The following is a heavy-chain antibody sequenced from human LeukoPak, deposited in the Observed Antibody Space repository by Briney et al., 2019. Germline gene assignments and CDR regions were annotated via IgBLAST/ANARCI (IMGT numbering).Heavy chain of an antibody. CDR1: GGTFSSYA. V-gene: IGHV1-69*13. CDR3: ARDALSGSFFDY. CDR2: IIPIFGTA. Sequence: ASVKVSCKASGGTFSSYAISWVRQAPGQGLEWMGGIIPIFGTANYAQKFQGRATITADESTSTAYMELSSLRSEDTAVYYCARDALSGSFFDYWGQGTLVTVSS. D-gene: IGHD3-10*01. J-gene: IGHJ4*02.